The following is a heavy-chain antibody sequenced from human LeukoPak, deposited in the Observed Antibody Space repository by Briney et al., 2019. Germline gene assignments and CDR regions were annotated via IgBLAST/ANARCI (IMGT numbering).Heavy chain of an antibody. V-gene: IGHV3-48*04. J-gene: IGHJ3*02. Sequence: GGSLRLSCAASGFTFSSYSMNWVRQAQGKVLEWVSYISSSSSTIYYADSVNDRFAISRDNATNSLYLQMNSRRADDTAVYCCASLGPHVLRYFDWLLDHPFGIWGQGTMVTVSS. CDR1: GFTFSSYS. CDR2: ISSSSSTI. D-gene: IGHD3-9*01. CDR3: ASLGPHVLRYFDWLLDHPFGI.